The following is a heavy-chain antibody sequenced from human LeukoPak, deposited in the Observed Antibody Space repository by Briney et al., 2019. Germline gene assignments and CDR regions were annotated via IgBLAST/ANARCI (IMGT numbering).Heavy chain of an antibody. CDR2: IYPGDSDA. D-gene: IGHD1-14*01. V-gene: IGHV5-51*01. CDR3: ARQPASAPGLETKGFDI. J-gene: IGHJ3*02. CDR1: GYNFTNYW. Sequence: GGSLKISCTGSGYNFTNYWIAWVRQMPGKGLEWMGIIYPGDSDARYSPSFQGQVTISADKSISTAYLQWSSLKASDTAIYYCARQPASAPGLETKGFDIWGEGTMVTVSS.